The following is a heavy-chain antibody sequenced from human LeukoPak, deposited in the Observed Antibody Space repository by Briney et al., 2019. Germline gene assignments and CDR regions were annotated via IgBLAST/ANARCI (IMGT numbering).Heavy chain of an antibody. Sequence: GESLKISCKGSGYSFTSYWIGWVRQMPGKGLEWMGIIYPVDSDTRYSPSFQGQVTISADKSISAAYLQWSSLKASDTAMYYCARCPEYYYDSSGYYDYWGQGTLVTVSS. D-gene: IGHD3-22*01. CDR1: GYSFTSYW. J-gene: IGHJ4*02. CDR2: IYPVDSDT. V-gene: IGHV5-51*01. CDR3: ARCPEYYYDSSGYYDY.